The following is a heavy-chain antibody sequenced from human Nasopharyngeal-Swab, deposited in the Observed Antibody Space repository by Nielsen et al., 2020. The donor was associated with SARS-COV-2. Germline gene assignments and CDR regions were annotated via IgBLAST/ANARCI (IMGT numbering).Heavy chain of an antibody. CDR1: GYTFTGHY. CDR2: TNPYSGGT. CDR3: ARDYCGGDCFPDS. Sequence: ASVKVPCKASGYTFTGHYIHWVGQAPGQGLEWMGRTNPYSGGTSYAPKFQGRVSMTRDTSLSPAYMELSRLRSDDTAGYYCARDYCGGDCFPDSWGQGTLVPVSS. D-gene: IGHD2-21*02. V-gene: IGHV1-2*06. J-gene: IGHJ4*02.